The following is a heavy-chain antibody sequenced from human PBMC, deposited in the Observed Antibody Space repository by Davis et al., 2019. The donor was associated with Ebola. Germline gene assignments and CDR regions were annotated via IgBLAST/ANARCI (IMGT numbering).Heavy chain of an antibody. CDR3: ARVVTIFGVVISLGAFDI. J-gene: IGHJ3*02. CDR2: IYTSGSA. CDR1: GGSISGANYY. Sequence: MPSETLSLICAVSGGSISGANYYWSWIRQLPGKGLEWIGFIYTSGSAYYNPSLESQVTISLDTSKSHFSLKLSSVTAADTAVYYCARVVTIFGVVISLGAFDIWGQGTMVTVSS. D-gene: IGHD3-3*01. V-gene: IGHV4-30-4*01.